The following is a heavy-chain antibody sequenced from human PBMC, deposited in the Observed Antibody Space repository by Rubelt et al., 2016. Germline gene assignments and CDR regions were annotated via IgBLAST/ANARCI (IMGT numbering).Heavy chain of an antibody. V-gene: IGHV1-3*01. CDR3: AREGLAVAHDY. Sequence: QVQLVQSGAEVKKPGASVKVSCKASGYTFTSYAMHWVRQAPGQRLEWMGWINAGNGNTKYYKKFQGRVTITTDTSASTAYMELSSLRSEDTAVYYCAREGLAVAHDYWGQGTLVTVSS. J-gene: IGHJ4*02. D-gene: IGHD6-19*01. CDR2: INAGNGNT. CDR1: GYTFTSYA.